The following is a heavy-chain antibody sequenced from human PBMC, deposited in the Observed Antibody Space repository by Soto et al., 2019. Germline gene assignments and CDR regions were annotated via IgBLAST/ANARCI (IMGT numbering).Heavy chain of an antibody. V-gene: IGHV1-18*01. CDR2: ISAYNGNT. D-gene: IGHD2-15*01. J-gene: IGHJ4*02. Sequence: QVQLVQSGAEVKKPGAAVKVSCKASGYTFTNYGISWVRQAPGQGLEWMGWISAYNGNTNYAQKFQGRVTMTTDTATSTAYMELRSLRSDDTAVYYCARAKSCSAGSCYDLDYWGQGTLVTVSS. CDR3: ARAKSCSAGSCYDLDY. CDR1: GYTFTNYG.